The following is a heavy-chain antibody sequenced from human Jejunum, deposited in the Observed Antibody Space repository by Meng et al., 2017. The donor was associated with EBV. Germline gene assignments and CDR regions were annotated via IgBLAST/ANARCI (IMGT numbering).Heavy chain of an antibody. CDR2: VDPQDDET. V-gene: IGHV1-69-2*01. D-gene: IGHD4/OR15-4a*01. CDR1: GYIFSDYY. J-gene: IGHJ5*02. CDR3: ALVLRARFNYFDP. Sequence: ECQLIRSGAEVKKPGATVKISCKGSGYIFSDYYMHWVRQASGEGLEWMGLVDPQDDETLYAEKFQGRVTITADTSPDTAYMELSSLRSEDTAIYYCALVLRARFNYFDPWGQGTLVTVSS.